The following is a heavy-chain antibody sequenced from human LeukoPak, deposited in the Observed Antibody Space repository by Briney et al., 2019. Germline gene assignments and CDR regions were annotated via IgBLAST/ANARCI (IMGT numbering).Heavy chain of an antibody. CDR2: INTNTGNP. CDR1: GYTFTSYG. V-gene: IGHV7-4-1*02. D-gene: IGHD3-22*01. J-gene: IGHJ3*02. CDR3: ARAYDSSGYYSIVARIDAFDI. Sequence: GASVKVSCKASGYTFTSYGISWVRQAPGQGLEWMGWINTNTGNPTYAQGFTGRFVFSLDTSVSTAYLQISSLKAEDTAVYYCARAYDSSGYYSIVARIDAFDIWGQGTMVTVSS.